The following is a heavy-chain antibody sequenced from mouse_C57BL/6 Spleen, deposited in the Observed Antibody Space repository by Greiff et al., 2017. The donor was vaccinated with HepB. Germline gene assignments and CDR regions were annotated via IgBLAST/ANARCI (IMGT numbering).Heavy chain of an antibody. CDR2: IHPNSGST. V-gene: IGHV1-64*01. J-gene: IGHJ4*01. Sequence: VQLQQPGAELVKPGASVKLSCKASGYTFTSYWMHWVKQRPGQGLEWIGMIHPNSGSTNYNEKFKSKATLTVDKSSSTAYMQLSSLTSEDSAVYYCARDGSSYCAMDYWGQGTTVTVSS. CDR1: GYTFTSYW. D-gene: IGHD1-1*01. CDR3: ARDGSSYCAMDY.